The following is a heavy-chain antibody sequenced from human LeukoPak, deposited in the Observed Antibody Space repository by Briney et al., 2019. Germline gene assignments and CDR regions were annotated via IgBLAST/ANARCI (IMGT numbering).Heavy chain of an antibody. V-gene: IGHV3-74*01. J-gene: IGHJ3*02. D-gene: IGHD2-21*02. CDR2: INSDGSSI. CDR3: AKDPPMGDGDAFDI. Sequence: PGGSLRLSCAASGFTLSSYWMHWVRQAPGKGLVWVSRINSDGSSISYAGSVKGRFTISRDNSKNTLYLQMNSLRAEDTAVYYCAKDPPMGDGDAFDIWGQGTMVTVSS. CDR1: GFTLSSYW.